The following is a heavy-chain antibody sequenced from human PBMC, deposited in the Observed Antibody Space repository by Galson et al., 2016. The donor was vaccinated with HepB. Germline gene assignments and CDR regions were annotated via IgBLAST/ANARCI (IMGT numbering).Heavy chain of an antibody. CDR2: VYKTEFT. CDR1: GGSISDDY. D-gene: IGHD5-12*01. CDR3: VTGRGWLPDF. Sequence: ETLSLTCSVSGGSISDDYLNWVRQPPGKGLEWIGYVYKTEFTKYSPSLRSRLTISMDTSQNQFSLKLTSVTAADTAVYYCVTGRGWLPDFRGQGTLVTVSS. J-gene: IGHJ4*02. V-gene: IGHV4-59*01.